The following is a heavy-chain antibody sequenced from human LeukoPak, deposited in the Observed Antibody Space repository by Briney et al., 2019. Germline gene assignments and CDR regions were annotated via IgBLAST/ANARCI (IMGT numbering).Heavy chain of an antibody. D-gene: IGHD4-23*01. CDR2: IIPIFGTA. Sequence: SVRVSCKASGGTFSSYAISWVRQAPGQGLEWMGGIIPIFGTANYAQKFQGRVTITADESTSTAYMELSSLRSEDTAVYYCARDRLGGGNFPDWGQGTLVTVSS. J-gene: IGHJ4*02. V-gene: IGHV1-69*01. CDR3: ARDRLGGGNFPD. CDR1: GGTFSSYA.